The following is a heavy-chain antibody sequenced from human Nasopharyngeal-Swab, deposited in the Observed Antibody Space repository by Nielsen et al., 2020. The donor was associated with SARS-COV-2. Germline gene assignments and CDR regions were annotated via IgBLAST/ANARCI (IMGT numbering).Heavy chain of an antibody. J-gene: IGHJ4*02. V-gene: IGHV3-74*01. CDR3: TRAGSYRFDY. D-gene: IGHD1-26*01. Sequence: GGSLRLSCAPSGFTFSDYWMHWVRQAPGKGLVWVSRINPAGSTTDYEDSVRGRITISRDNAKNTLYLQMNSLTVEDSAVYFCTRAGSYRFDYWGQGTLVTVSS. CDR2: INPAGSTT. CDR1: GFTFSDYW.